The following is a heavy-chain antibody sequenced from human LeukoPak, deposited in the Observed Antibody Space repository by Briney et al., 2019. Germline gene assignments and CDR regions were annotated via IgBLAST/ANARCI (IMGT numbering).Heavy chain of an antibody. CDR3: AKEIDYGDFQPDY. CDR2: IRYDGSNK. CDR1: GFTFSSYS. J-gene: IGHJ4*02. D-gene: IGHD4-17*01. V-gene: IGHV3-30*02. Sequence: PGGSLRLSCAASGFTFSSYSMHWVRQAPGKGLEWVAFIRYDGSNKYYADSVKGRFTISRDNSKNTLYLQMNSLRAEDTAVYYCAKEIDYGDFQPDYWGQGTLVTVSS.